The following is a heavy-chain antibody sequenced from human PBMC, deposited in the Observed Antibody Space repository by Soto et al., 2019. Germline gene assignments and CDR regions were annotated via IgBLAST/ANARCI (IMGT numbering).Heavy chain of an antibody. Sequence: SATLSLTCVVSGDAVSSVNFYWSLIPQPQGKGLEWIGYIYYSGSTYYNPSLKIRVTISVDTSKNQFSLKLSSVTAADTAVYYCATGSPMTYYPYYFDYWGQGTLVTVSS. CDR2: IYYSGST. D-gene: IGHD3-10*01. J-gene: IGHJ4*02. CDR3: ATGSPMTYYPYYFDY. CDR1: GDAVSSVNFY. V-gene: IGHV4-30-4*01.